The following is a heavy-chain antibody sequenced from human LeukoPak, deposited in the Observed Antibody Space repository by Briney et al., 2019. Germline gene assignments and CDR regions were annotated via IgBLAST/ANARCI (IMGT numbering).Heavy chain of an antibody. Sequence: GASVKVSCKASGYTFSSYGITWVRQAPGQGLEWMGWVSAYNGNTNYAQKLQGRVTMTTDTSTSTAYMELRSLRSDDTAVYYCARASSPYYYYYMDVWGKGTTVTVSS. CDR3: ARASSPYYYYYMDV. CDR2: VSAYNGNT. V-gene: IGHV1-18*01. J-gene: IGHJ6*03. CDR1: GYTFSSYG.